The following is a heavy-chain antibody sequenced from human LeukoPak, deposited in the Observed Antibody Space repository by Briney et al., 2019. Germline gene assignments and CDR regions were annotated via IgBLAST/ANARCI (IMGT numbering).Heavy chain of an antibody. D-gene: IGHD2-2*03. CDR3: ARVRLGIVASWEARFNYGMDV. V-gene: IGHV7-4-1*02. CDR1: GYTFTSYA. Sequence: ASVKVSCKASGYTFTSYAMNWVRQAPGQGLEWMGWINTNTGNPTYAQGFTGRFVFSLDTSVSTAYLQISSLKAEDTAVYYCARVRLGIVASWEARFNYGMDVWGQGTTVTVSS. J-gene: IGHJ6*02. CDR2: INTNTGNP.